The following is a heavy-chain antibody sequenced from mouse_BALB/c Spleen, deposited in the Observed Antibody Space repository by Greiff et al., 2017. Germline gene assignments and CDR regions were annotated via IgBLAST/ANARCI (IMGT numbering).Heavy chain of an antibody. J-gene: IGHJ4*01. CDR1: GYTFSSYW. V-gene: IGHV1-9*01. CDR2: ILPGSGST. CDR3: ARSGIYGKGNAMDY. D-gene: IGHD2-1*01. Sequence: VQLQQSGAELMKPGASVKISCKATGYTFSSYWIEWVKQRPGHGLEWIGEILPGSGSTNYNEKFKGKATFTADTSSNTAYMQLSSLTSEDSAVYYGARSGIYGKGNAMDYWGQGTSVTVSS.